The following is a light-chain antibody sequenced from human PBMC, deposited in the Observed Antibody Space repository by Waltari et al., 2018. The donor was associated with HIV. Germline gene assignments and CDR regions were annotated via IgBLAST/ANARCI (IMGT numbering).Light chain of an antibody. J-gene: IGKJ2*02. CDR1: QSLRHSNGYNY. CDR2: LGS. Sequence: DIVMTQSPLSLPVTPGEPASISCRSSQSLRHSNGYNYLDWYLQKPGQSPQLLIYLGSNRASGVPDRFSGSGSGTDFTLKISRVEAEDVGVYYCMQAVQTPPWTFGQGTKLEIK. V-gene: IGKV2-28*01. CDR3: MQAVQTPPWT.